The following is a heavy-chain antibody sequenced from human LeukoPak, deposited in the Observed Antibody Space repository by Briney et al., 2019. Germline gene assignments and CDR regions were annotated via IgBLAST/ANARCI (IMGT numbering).Heavy chain of an antibody. CDR1: GFTFSSYS. D-gene: IGHD3-10*01. CDR2: IWYDGSNK. V-gene: IGHV3-33*08. CDR3: ARDGEGLFDY. J-gene: IGHJ4*02. Sequence: GGSLRLSCAASGFTFSSYSMNWVRQAPGKGLEWVAVIWYDGSNKYYADSVKGRFTISRDNSKNTLYLQMNSLRAEDTAVYYCARDGEGLFDYWGQGTLVTVSS.